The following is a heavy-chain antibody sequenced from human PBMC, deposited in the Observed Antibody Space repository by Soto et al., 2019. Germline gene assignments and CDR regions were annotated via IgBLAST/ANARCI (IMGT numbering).Heavy chain of an antibody. D-gene: IGHD7-27*01. J-gene: IGHJ4*02. CDR2: IGNDGVT. Sequence: EVQLVESGGGSVQPGGSLRLSCAASRFSISNYKIHWVRQAPGRGLVWVSRIGNDGVTNYADSVKGRFTISRDNAKNTVLLQMSSLRVDDSAVYYCSTLGGPQLGARDFWGQGALVTVSS. CDR3: STLGGPQLGARDF. V-gene: IGHV3-74*01. CDR1: RFSISNYK.